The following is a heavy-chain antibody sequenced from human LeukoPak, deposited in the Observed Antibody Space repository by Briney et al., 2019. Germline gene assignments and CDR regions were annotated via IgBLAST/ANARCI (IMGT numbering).Heavy chain of an antibody. CDR2: ISSSSSYL. Sequence: GGSLRLSCAASGFTFSTYSMSWVRQAPGKGLEWVSSISSSSSYLYYADSVKGRFTFSRDNAKNSLYLQLNGLRAEDTAVYYCARVQWRGYYFDDWGQGTLVTVSS. CDR1: GFTFSTYS. CDR3: ARVQWRGYYFDD. J-gene: IGHJ4*02. V-gene: IGHV3-21*06. D-gene: IGHD2-8*01.